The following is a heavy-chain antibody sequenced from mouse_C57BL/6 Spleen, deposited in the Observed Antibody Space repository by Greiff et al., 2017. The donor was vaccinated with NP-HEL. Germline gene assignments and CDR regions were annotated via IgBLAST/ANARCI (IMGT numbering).Heavy chain of an antibody. CDR3: ATKRFDY. CDR1: GYSITSGYY. J-gene: IGHJ2*01. V-gene: IGHV3-6*01. Sequence: DVKLQESGPGLVKPSQSLSLTCSVTGYSITSGYYWNWIRQFPGNKLEWMGYISYDGSNNYNPSLKNRISITRDTSKNQFFLKLNSVTTEDTATYYCATKRFDYWGQGTTRTVSS. CDR2: ISYDGSN.